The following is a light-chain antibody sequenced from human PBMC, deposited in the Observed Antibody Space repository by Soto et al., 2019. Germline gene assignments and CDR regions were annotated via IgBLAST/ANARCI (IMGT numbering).Light chain of an antibody. CDR1: SSVVGGYKY. V-gene: IGLV2-14*03. CDR3: SSYTSSNSYV. CDR2: DVS. J-gene: IGLJ1*01. Sequence: SVLTQPASVFWSPGQSIAISFPISSSVVGGYKYVSWYQQHPGKAPKLIIYDVSNRPSGVSDRFSGSKSGNTASLTISGLQYEDEADYYCSSYTSSNSYVFGTGTKVTVL.